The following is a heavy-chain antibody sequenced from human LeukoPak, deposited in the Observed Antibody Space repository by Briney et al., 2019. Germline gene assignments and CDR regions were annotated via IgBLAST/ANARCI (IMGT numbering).Heavy chain of an antibody. V-gene: IGHV3-23*01. Sequence: GGSLRLSCSASGFTFSKYAMGWIRQAPGKGLEWVSGISDTSDRTYYRDSVKGRFTISRDNSKNTVYLQMNSLSADDTAVHYCGKDWAGQVVPPYFDQWGQGTLVSVSS. D-gene: IGHD6-6*01. CDR3: GKDWAGQVVPPYFDQ. CDR1: GFTFSKYA. J-gene: IGHJ4*02. CDR2: ISDTSDRT.